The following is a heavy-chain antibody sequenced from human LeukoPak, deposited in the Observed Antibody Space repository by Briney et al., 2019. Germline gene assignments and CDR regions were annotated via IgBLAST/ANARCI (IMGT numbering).Heavy chain of an antibody. Sequence: GGSLRLSCAAPEFMFNGYTMSWVRQAPGKGLEWVGRIKSKTDGGTTDYAAPVKGRFTISRDDSKNTLYLQMNSLKTEDTAVYYCTTALLVGEYFDYWGQGTLVTVSS. J-gene: IGHJ4*02. V-gene: IGHV3-15*01. CDR3: TTALLVGEYFDY. CDR2: IKSKTDGGTT. D-gene: IGHD3-10*01. CDR1: EFMFNGYT.